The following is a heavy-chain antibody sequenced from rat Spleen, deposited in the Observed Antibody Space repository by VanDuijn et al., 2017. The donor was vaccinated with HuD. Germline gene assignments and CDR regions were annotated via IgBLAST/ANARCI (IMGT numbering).Heavy chain of an antibody. CDR3: TRGGYYRC. D-gene: IGHD1-1*01. J-gene: IGHJ2*01. Sequence: EVQLVESGGGLVQPGRSLKLSCVASGFTFKNYWMTWIRQAPGKGLEWVASITNSAGSTYYPDSVKGRFTISRDTAENTLYLQMGSLRSEDTATYYCTRGGYYRCWGQGVMVTVSS. CDR2: ITNSAGST. V-gene: IGHV5-31*01. CDR1: GFTFKNYW.